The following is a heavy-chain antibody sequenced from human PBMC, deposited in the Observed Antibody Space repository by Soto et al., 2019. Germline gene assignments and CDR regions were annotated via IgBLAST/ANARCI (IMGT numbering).Heavy chain of an antibody. Sequence: ASVKVSCKASGYSFTSHGISCVRQAPGQGLEWLGWISPFHGSTNYAQRVQDRVTMTTDTSTSTAYLELRSLRSDDTAVYYCARFSSTGWPRGYFDDWGQGTLVTVSS. J-gene: IGHJ4*02. CDR3: ARFSSTGWPRGYFDD. CDR1: GYSFTSHG. CDR2: ISPFHGST. V-gene: IGHV1-18*01. D-gene: IGHD6-19*01.